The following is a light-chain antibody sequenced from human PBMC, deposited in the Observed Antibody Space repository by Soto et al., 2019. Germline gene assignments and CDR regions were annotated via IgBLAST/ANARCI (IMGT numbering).Light chain of an antibody. CDR1: QSVGSY. V-gene: IGKV3-11*01. Sequence: EIVLTQSPATLSLSPGERATLSCRASQSVGSYFAWYQQKPGQAPRLLIYDAISRATGIPARFSGSGSGTVFTLSISSLEPEDFAVYFCHQRSSWPLTFGGGTMVEI. CDR3: HQRSSWPLT. J-gene: IGKJ4*01. CDR2: DAI.